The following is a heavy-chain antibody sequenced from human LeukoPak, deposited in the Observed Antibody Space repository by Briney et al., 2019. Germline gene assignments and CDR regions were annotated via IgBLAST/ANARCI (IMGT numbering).Heavy chain of an antibody. V-gene: IGHV4-59*01. D-gene: IGHD2-2*01. CDR2: IYYSGST. J-gene: IGHJ6*03. CDR3: ARAYASGQNDLSYYMDL. Sequence: SETLSLTCTVSGGSISSYYWSWIRQPPGKGLEWIGYIYYSGSTNYNPSLKSRVTISVDTSKNQFSLKLSSVTAADTAVYYCARAYASGQNDLSYYMDLWGKGTTVTISS. CDR1: GGSISSYY.